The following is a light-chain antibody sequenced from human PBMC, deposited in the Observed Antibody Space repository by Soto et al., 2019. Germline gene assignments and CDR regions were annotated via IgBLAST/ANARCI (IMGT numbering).Light chain of an antibody. CDR3: GTWDSSLSAYV. V-gene: IGLV1-51*01. J-gene: IGLJ1*01. CDR2: DNN. Sequence: QSVLTQPPSVSAAPGQKVTISCSGSSSNIGNNYVFWYQQLPGTAPKLLIYDNNKRPSGIPDRFPGSKSGTSATLGISGLQTWDEADYYCGTWDSSLSAYVFGTGTKVTVL. CDR1: SSNIGNNY.